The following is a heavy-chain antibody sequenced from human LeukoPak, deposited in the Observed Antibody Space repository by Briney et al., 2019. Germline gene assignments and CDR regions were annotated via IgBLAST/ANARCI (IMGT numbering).Heavy chain of an antibody. CDR1: GGTFSSYA. CDR2: IIPIFGTA. J-gene: IGHJ4*02. CDR3: AREYYYDSSGYYGFDY. Sequence: SVKVSCKASGGTFSSYAISWVRQAPGQGLEWMGGIIPIFGTANYAQKFQGRVTITADKSTSTAYMELSSLRSEDTAVYYCAREYYYDSSGYYGFDYWGQGTLVTVSS. V-gene: IGHV1-69*06. D-gene: IGHD3-22*01.